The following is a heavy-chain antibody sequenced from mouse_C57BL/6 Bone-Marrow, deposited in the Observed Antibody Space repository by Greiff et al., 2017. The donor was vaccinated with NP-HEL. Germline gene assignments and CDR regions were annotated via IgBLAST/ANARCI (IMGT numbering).Heavy chain of an antibody. D-gene: IGHD1-1*01. CDR3: EREGRNYGILFAY. V-gene: IGHV1-42*01. Sequence: EVQLQQSGPELVKPGASVKISCKASGYSFTGYYMNWVKQSPEKSLEWIGEINPSTGGTTYNQKFKAKATLTVDKSSSTAYMQLKSLTSEDSAVYYCEREGRNYGILFAYWGQGTLGNVSA. J-gene: IGHJ3*01. CDR2: INPSTGGT. CDR1: GYSFTGYY.